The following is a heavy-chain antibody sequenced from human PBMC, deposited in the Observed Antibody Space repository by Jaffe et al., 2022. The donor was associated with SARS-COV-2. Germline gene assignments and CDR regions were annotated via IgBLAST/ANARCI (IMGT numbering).Heavy chain of an antibody. D-gene: IGHD2-15*01. Sequence: EVQLVESGGGLVQPGGSLRLSCAASGFTFSSYWMSWVRQAPGKGLEWVANIKQDGSEKYYVDSVKGRFTISRDNAKNSLYLQMNSLRAEDTAVYYCARSGGDIVVVVGDYGMDVWGQGTTVTVSS. J-gene: IGHJ6*02. CDR2: IKQDGSEK. CDR1: GFTFSSYW. V-gene: IGHV3-7*03. CDR3: ARSGGDIVVVVGDYGMDV.